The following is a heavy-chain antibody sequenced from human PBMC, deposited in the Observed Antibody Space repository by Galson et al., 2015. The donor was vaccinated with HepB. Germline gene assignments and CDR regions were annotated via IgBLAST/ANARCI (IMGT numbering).Heavy chain of an antibody. CDR3: ARFPPFRGAPP. Sequence: TLSLTCTVSGGSISSGGYYWSWIRQHPGKGLEWIGYIYYSGSTYYNPSLKSRVTISVDTSKNQFSLKLSSVTAADTAVYYCARFPPFRGAPPWGQGTLVTVSS. J-gene: IGHJ5*02. CDR1: GGSISSGGYY. D-gene: IGHD3-10*01. V-gene: IGHV4-31*03. CDR2: IYYSGST.